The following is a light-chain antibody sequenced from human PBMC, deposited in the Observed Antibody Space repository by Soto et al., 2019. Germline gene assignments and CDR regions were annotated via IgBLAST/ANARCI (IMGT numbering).Light chain of an antibody. Sequence: QSVLTQPPSASGSPGRSVTISCTGTSSDVGGYNYVSWFRQHPGKAPKLMIYEVNKRPSGVPDRFSGSKSGNTASLTVSGLQAEDEADYYCSSYAGSNKVFGTGTKVTVL. CDR1: SSDVGGYNY. CDR3: SSYAGSNKV. J-gene: IGLJ1*01. V-gene: IGLV2-8*01. CDR2: EVN.